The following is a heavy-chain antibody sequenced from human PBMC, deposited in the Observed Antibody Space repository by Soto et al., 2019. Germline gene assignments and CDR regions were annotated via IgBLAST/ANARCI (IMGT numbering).Heavy chain of an antibody. Sequence: GGSLRLSCAASGFTFSSYAMHWVRQAPGKGLEWVAVISYDGSNKYYADSVKGRFTISRDNSKNTLYLQMNSLRAEDTAVYYCARDGEYSSSTPYYYYYGMDVWGQGTTVTVSS. CDR3: ARDGEYSSSTPYYYYYGMDV. J-gene: IGHJ6*02. CDR2: ISYDGSNK. CDR1: GFTFSSYA. D-gene: IGHD6-6*01. V-gene: IGHV3-30-3*01.